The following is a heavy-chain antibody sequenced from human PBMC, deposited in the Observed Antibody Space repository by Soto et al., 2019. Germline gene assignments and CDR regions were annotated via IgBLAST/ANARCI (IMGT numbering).Heavy chain of an antibody. V-gene: IGHV3-30*03. CDR3: VGGQYYFDF. J-gene: IGHJ4*02. Sequence: QVQLVESGGGVVQPGRSLRLSCAASGFPFTTYGMHWVREGPGKGLEWVAVISFDGSNKFYADSVKGRFTISRDNSKSTLYLPMNSLRPEDTALYYCVGGQYYFDFRGQGTLVTVSS. CDR2: ISFDGSNK. CDR1: GFPFTTYG. D-gene: IGHD3-10*01.